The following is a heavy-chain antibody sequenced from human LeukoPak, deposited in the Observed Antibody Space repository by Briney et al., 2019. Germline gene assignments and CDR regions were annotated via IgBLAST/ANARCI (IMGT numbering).Heavy chain of an antibody. Sequence: PGGSLRLSCAASGFTFSDYYMSWIRQAPGKGLEWVSYISGSGSTIFYADSVKGRFTISRDNAKSSLHLQMNSLRAEDTAVYYCARGARYYYDSSGYYFWGQGTLVTVSS. J-gene: IGHJ4*02. D-gene: IGHD3-22*01. CDR2: ISGSGSTI. CDR3: ARGARYYYDSSGYYF. CDR1: GFTFSDYY. V-gene: IGHV3-11*04.